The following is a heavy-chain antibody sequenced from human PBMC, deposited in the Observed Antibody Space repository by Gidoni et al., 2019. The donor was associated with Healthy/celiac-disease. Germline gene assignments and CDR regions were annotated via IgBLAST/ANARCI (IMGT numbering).Heavy chain of an antibody. J-gene: IGHJ4*02. CDR1: GVSISSSSYY. Sequence: QLQLPASGPGLVKPSEPLSLTCTVSGVSISSSSYYWGWLRQPPGKGREWIGSIYYSGSTYYNPSLKSRVTISVDTSKNQFSLKLSSVTAADTAVYYCARVEYSSSWYCVDYWGQGTLVTVSS. V-gene: IGHV4-39*07. CDR3: ARVEYSSSWYCVDY. D-gene: IGHD6-13*01. CDR2: IYYSGST.